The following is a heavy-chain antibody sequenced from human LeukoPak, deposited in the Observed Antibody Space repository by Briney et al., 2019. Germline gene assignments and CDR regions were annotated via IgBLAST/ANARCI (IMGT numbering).Heavy chain of an antibody. D-gene: IGHD6-6*01. CDR1: GFTFSYYG. J-gene: IGHJ4*02. CDR3: AKSYEETSSSSGPADY. CDR2: IWYDASNK. V-gene: IGHV3-33*06. Sequence: GGSLRLSCAASGFTFSYYGMHWVRQAPGKGLEWVAIIWYDASNKYYANFVKGRFAISRDNSKNVLYLEMNDLRDEDTAVYYCAKSYEETSSSSGPADYWGQGTLVIVSS.